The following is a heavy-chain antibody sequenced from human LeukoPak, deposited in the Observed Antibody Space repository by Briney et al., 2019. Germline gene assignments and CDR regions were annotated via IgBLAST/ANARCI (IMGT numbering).Heavy chain of an antibody. CDR2: ISSSSSYI. D-gene: IGHD1-26*01. CDR3: ARGWELLF. J-gene: IGHJ4*02. Sequence: GGSLPLSCPASGFPFSSYSMNWVRRAPGKGLEWVSSISSSSSYIYYADSVKGRFTISRDNAKNSLYLQMNSLRAEDTAVYYCARGWELLFRGQGTLVTVSS. V-gene: IGHV3-21*01. CDR1: GFPFSSYS.